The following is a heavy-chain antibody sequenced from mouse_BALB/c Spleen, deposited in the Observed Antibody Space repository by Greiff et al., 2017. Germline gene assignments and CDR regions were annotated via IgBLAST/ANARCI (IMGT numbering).Heavy chain of an antibody. CDR1: GFNIKDYY. D-gene: IGHD2-1*01. V-gene: IGHV14-1*02. J-gene: IGHJ3*01. CDR3: ARYGNYAMDY. CDR2: IDPENGNT. Sequence: VQLQQSGAELVRPGALVKLSCKASGFNIKDYYMHWVKQRPEQGLEWIGWIDPENGNTIYDPKFQGKASITADTSSNTAYLQLSSLTSEDTAVYYCARYGNYAMDYWGQGTLVTVSA.